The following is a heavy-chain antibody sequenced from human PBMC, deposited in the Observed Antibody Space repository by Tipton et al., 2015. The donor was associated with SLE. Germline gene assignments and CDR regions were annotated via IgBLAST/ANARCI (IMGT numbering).Heavy chain of an antibody. CDR1: GFTFSSYA. D-gene: IGHD3-10*01. J-gene: IGHJ4*02. V-gene: IGHV3-23*01. Sequence: SLRLSCAASGFTFSSYAMSWVRQAPGKGLEWVSGISASGGSTYYADSVKGRFTISRDNSKSMLYLLMNSLRADDTAVYFCAKDSHSGSSSFFDFWGQGTLVTVSS. CDR3: AKDSHSGSSSFFDF. CDR2: ISASGGST.